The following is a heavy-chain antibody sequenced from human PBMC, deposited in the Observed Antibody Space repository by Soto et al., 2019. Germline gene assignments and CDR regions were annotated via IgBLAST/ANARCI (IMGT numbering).Heavy chain of an antibody. J-gene: IGHJ4*02. CDR2: IKSKTDGGTT. D-gene: IGHD3-3*01. CDR1: GFTFSNAW. CDR3: TTDTRGYDFWSGYYEGWLEY. Sequence: EVQLVESGGGLVKPGGSLRLSCAASGFTFSNAWMNWVRQAPGKGLEWVGRIKSKTDGGTTDYAAPVKGRFTISRDDSKNTLYLQMNSPKTEDTAVYYCTTDTRGYDFWSGYYEGWLEYWGQGTLVTVSS. V-gene: IGHV3-15*07.